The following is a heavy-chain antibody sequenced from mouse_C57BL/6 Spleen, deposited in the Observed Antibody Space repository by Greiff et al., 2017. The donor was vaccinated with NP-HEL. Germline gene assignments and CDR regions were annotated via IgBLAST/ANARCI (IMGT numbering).Heavy chain of an antibody. V-gene: IGHV5-4*01. J-gene: IGHJ3*01. Sequence: EVQGVESGGGLVKPGGSLKLSCAASGFTFSSYAMSWVRQTPEKRLEWVATISDGGSYTYYPDNVKGRFTISRDNAKNNLYLQMSHLKSEDTAMYYCAINYYCSSSIAYWGQGTLVTVSA. CDR3: AINYYCSSSIAY. D-gene: IGHD1-1*01. CDR2: ISDGGSYT. CDR1: GFTFSSYA.